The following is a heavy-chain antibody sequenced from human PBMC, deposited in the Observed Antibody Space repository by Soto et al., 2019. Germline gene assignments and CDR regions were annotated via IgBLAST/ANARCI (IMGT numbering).Heavy chain of an antibody. J-gene: IGHJ3*02. V-gene: IGHV4-59*08. CDR2: IYYSGST. CDR3: ARRYGWAFDI. CDR1: GGSISSYY. Sequence: SETLSLTCTVPGGSISSYYWSWIRQPPGKGLEWIGYIYYSGSTNYNPSLKSRVTISVDTSKNQFSLELSSVTAADTAVYYCARRYGWAFDIWGQGTMVTVPS. D-gene: IGHD3-16*01.